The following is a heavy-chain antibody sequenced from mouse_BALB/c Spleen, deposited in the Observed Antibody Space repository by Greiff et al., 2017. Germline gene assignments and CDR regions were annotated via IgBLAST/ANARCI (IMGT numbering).Heavy chain of an antibody. V-gene: IGHV3-6*02. CDR3: ARFYGSSYRAMDY. CDR1: GYSITSDYA. CDR2: ISYDGSN. J-gene: IGHJ4*01. Sequence: EVQLQQSGPGLVKPSQSLSLTCTVTGYSITSDYAWNWIRQFPGNKLEWMGYISYDGSNNYNPSLKNRISITRDTSKNQFFLKLNSVTTEDTATYYCARFYGSSYRAMDYWGQGTSVTVSS. D-gene: IGHD1-1*01.